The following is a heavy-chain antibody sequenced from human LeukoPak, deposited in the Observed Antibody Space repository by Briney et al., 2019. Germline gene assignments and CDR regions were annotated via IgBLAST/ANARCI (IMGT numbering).Heavy chain of an antibody. J-gene: IGHJ4*02. CDR2: INSDGSST. CDR3: ARDPYRATAIDY. CDR1: GFTFSSYW. Sequence: GGSLRLSCAASGFTFSSYWMHWVRHAPGKGLVWVSRINSDGSSTSYADSVKGRFTISRDNAKNTLYLQMNSLRSEDTAVYYCARDPYRATAIDYWGQGTLVTVSS. D-gene: IGHD5-18*01. V-gene: IGHV3-74*01.